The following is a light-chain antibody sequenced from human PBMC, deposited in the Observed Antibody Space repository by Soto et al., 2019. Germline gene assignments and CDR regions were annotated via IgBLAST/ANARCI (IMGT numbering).Light chain of an antibody. Sequence: QSALTQPASVSGSPGQSITISCTGTSSDVGGYNYVSWYQQHPGKAPKLMIYDVSNRPSGVSNRFSGSKSGNTASLTISGPQAEDEADYYCSSYTSRGVVFGGGTKVTVL. CDR3: SSYTSRGVV. CDR2: DVS. J-gene: IGLJ2*01. CDR1: SSDVGGYNY. V-gene: IGLV2-14*01.